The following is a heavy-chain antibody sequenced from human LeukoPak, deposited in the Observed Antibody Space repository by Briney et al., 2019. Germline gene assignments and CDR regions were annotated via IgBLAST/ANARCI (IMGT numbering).Heavy chain of an antibody. V-gene: IGHV4-61*05. CDR1: GGSISSSSYY. CDR2: IYYSGST. J-gene: IGHJ3*02. CDR3: ARRSGSFYDAFDI. Sequence: SETLSLTCTVSGGSISSSSYYWGWIRQPPGKGLEWIGYIYYSGSTNYNPSLKSRVTISVDTSKNQFSLKLSSVTAADTAVYYCARRSGSFYDAFDIWGQGTMVTVSS. D-gene: IGHD1-26*01.